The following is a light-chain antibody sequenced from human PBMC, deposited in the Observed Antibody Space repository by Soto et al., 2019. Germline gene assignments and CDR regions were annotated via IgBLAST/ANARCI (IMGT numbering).Light chain of an antibody. CDR2: AAS. CDR1: QGISNY. V-gene: IGKV1-27*01. Sequence: DIQMTQSPSSLSASVGDRVTITCRASQGISNYLAWYQQKPGKVPKLLIYAASTLQSGVAFRFSGSGSGTDFTLTISSLQPEDVGTYYCQKYNSAPWTFGQGTKVEIK. J-gene: IGKJ1*01. CDR3: QKYNSAPWT.